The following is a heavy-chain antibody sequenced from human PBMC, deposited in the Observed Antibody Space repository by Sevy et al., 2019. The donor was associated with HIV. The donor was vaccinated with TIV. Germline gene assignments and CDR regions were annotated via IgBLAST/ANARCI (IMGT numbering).Heavy chain of an antibody. CDR2: IIPSGST. J-gene: IGHJ4*02. Sequence: SETLSLTCAVSGGSFSGFYWSWIRQFPGKGLEWIGDIIPSGSTNYNPSLKSRVTISMDTSKNQYSLKMTSVTAADTAIFYCARGQWEHSYWGQGTQVTVSS. CDR1: GGSFSGFY. CDR3: ARGQWEHSY. D-gene: IGHD1-26*01. V-gene: IGHV4-34*01.